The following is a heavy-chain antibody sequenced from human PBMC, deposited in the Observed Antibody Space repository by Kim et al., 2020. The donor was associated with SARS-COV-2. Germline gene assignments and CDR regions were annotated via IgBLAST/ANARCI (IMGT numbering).Heavy chain of an antibody. Sequence: GTTDYAAPVKGRFTISRDDSENALYLQMNSLKTEDTAVYYCTTEYGDYTYWGQGTLVTVSS. J-gene: IGHJ4*02. V-gene: IGHV3-15*01. D-gene: IGHD4-17*01. CDR2: GTT. CDR3: TTEYGDYTY.